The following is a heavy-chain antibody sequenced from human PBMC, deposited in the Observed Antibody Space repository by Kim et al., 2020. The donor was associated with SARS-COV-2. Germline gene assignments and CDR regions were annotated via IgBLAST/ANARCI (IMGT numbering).Heavy chain of an antibody. CDR1: GFIFGDYA. CDR2: IRSKAYGGTT. CDR3: TRLDFWSGYYFDY. Sequence: GGSLRLSCTASGFIFGDYAMSWVRQAPGKGLEWVGFIRSKAYGGTTEYAASVKGRFTISRDDSKSIAYLQMNSLKSEDTAVYYCTRLDFWSGYYFDYWGQGTLVTVSS. V-gene: IGHV3-49*04. J-gene: IGHJ4*02. D-gene: IGHD3-3*01.